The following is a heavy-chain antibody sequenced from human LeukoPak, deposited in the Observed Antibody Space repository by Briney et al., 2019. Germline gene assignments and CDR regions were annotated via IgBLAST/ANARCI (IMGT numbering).Heavy chain of an antibody. V-gene: IGHV3-21*01. CDR2: ISTSGSYI. CDR3: ARGLERDSSGYYSAPDY. D-gene: IGHD3-22*01. CDR1: GFTFSSYS. J-gene: IGHJ4*02. Sequence: PGGFLRLSCAASGFTFSSYSMNWVRQAPGKGLEWVSSISTSGSYIYYADSVKGRFTISRDNAKNSLYLQMNSLRAEDTAVYYCARGLERDSSGYYSAPDYWGQGTLVTVSS.